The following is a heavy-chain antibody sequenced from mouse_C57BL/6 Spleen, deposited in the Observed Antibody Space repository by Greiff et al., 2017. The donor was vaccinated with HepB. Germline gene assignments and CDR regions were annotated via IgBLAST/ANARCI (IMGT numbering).Heavy chain of an antibody. V-gene: IGHV2-2*01. D-gene: IGHD6-2*01. CDR2: IWSGGST. CDR3: ARGLSSTLYAMDY. J-gene: IGHJ4*01. CDR1: GFSLTSYG. Sequence: VQLQQSGPGLVQPSQRLSITCTVSGFSLTSYGVHWVRQSPGKGLEWLGVIWSGGSTDYNAAFISRLSISKDNSKSQVFFKMNSLQADDTAIYYCARGLSSTLYAMDYWGQGTSVTVSS.